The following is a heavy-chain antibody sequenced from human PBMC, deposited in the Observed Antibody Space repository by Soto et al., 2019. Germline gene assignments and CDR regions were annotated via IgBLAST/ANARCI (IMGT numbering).Heavy chain of an antibody. D-gene: IGHD2-15*01. CDR1: GDSISTVDYF. CDR3: ARGRYCLTGRCFPNWFDS. V-gene: IGHV4-30-4*08. CDR2: IYKSATT. J-gene: IGHJ5*01. Sequence: LTCSVSGDSISTVDYFWAWIRQPPGQALEYIGYIYKSATTYYNPSFESRVAISLDTSKSQFSLNVTSVTAADTAVYFCARGRYCLTGRCFPNWFDSWGQGILVTVSS.